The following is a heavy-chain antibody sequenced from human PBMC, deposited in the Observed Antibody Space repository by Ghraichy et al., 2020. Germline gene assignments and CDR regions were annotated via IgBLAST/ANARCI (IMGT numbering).Heavy chain of an antibody. J-gene: IGHJ4*02. V-gene: IGHV3-30*04. CDR1: GGRFKNYA. Sequence: LTCAGSGGRFKNYALHWVRQAPDKGLEWVAGISYDGKNKNYVDSVKGRFTISRDDSEETMFLQMNGMRVEDTAAYYCARVAYGYDYGSGFDNWGQGTLVTVSS. CDR2: ISYDGKNK. CDR3: ARVAYGYDYGSGFDN. D-gene: IGHD4-17*01.